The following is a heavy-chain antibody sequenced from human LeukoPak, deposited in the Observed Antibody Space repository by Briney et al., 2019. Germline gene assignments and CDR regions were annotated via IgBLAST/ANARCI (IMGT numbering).Heavy chain of an antibody. V-gene: IGHV1-2*02. Sequence: GASVKVSCKASGYTFTGYYMHWVRQAPGQGLEWMGWINPNSGGTNYAQKFQGRVTMTRDKSISTAYMELSRLRSDDTAVYYCASSHYYDSSGYNPGWFDPWGQGTLVTVSS. CDR2: INPNSGGT. J-gene: IGHJ5*02. D-gene: IGHD3-22*01. CDR3: ASSHYYDSSGYNPGWFDP. CDR1: GYTFTGYY.